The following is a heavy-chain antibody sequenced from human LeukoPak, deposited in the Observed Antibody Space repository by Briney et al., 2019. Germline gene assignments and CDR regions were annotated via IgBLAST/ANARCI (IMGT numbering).Heavy chain of an antibody. Sequence: SETLSLTCAVYGGSFSGYYWSWIRQPPGKGLEWIGEINHGRSTNYNPSLKSRVTISVDTSKNQFSLKLSSVTAADTAVYYCARGDYDRDIWGQGTMVTVSS. V-gene: IGHV4-34*01. CDR3: ARGDYDRDI. J-gene: IGHJ3*02. CDR1: GGSFSGYY. CDR2: INHGRST. D-gene: IGHD3-16*01.